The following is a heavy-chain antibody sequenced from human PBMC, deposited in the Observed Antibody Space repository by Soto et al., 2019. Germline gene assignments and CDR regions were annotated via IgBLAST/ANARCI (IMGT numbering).Heavy chain of an antibody. D-gene: IGHD2-15*01. Sequence: PSETLSLTCAVSGGSISSGGYSWSWIRQPPGKGLEWIGYIYHSGSTYYNPSLKSRVTISVDRSKNQSSLKLSSVTAADTAVYYCARAQTYCSGGSCFPYYFDYWGQGTLVTVSS. V-gene: IGHV4-30-2*01. CDR1: GGSISSGGYS. CDR2: IYHSGST. J-gene: IGHJ4*02. CDR3: ARAQTYCSGGSCFPYYFDY.